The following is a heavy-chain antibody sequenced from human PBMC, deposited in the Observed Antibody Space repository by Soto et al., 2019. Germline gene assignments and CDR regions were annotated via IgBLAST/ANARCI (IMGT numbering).Heavy chain of an antibody. CDR2: ISSSGSTI. D-gene: IGHD3-22*01. Sequence: EVQLVESGGGLVQPGGSLRLSCAASGFTFSSYEMNWVRQAPGKGLEWVSYISSSGSTIYYADSVKGRFTISRDNAKNSLYLQMNSLRAEDTAVYYCNYYYDSSGYLEQDFDYWGQGTLVTVSS. J-gene: IGHJ4*02. CDR3: NYYYDSSGYLEQDFDY. V-gene: IGHV3-48*03. CDR1: GFTFSSYE.